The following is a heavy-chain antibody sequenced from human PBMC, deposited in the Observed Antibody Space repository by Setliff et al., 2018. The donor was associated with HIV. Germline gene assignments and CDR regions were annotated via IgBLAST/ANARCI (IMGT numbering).Heavy chain of an antibody. CDR1: GFTLSSFE. CDR2: IWYDESKK. CDR3: ARGDSFVYSYVYPDY. D-gene: IGHD3-22*01. J-gene: IGHJ4*02. Sequence: LRLSCTASGFTLSSFEMHWLRQAPGKGLEWVALIWYDESKKYYADSVKGRFTISRDNTKNSLYLQMNSLRAEDTAVYYCARGDSFVYSYVYPDYWGQGTLVTVSS. V-gene: IGHV3-33*03.